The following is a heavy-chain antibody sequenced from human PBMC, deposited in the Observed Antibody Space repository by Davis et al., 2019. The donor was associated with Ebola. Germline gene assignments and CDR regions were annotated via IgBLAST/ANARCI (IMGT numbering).Heavy chain of an antibody. CDR2: VIPVFGTT. CDR3: AREVGETKLDQ. V-gene: IGHV1-69*13. J-gene: IGHJ4*02. CDR1: VGTFSSYT. D-gene: IGHD1-26*01. Sequence: SSVTVSRKASVGTFSSYTITWVRQAPGQGLDWMGWVIPVFGTTNYAQKFQGRATLTADESTSTAYMELTNLRSDDTAVYYYAREVGETKLDQWGQGTLVTVSS.